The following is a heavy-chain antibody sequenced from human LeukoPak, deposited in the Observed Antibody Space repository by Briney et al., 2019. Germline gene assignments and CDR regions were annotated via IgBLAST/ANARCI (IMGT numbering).Heavy chain of an antibody. CDR2: ISAYNGNT. D-gene: IGHD4-11*01. J-gene: IGHJ4*02. Sequence: RASVKVSCKASGYTFTSYGISWVRQAPGQGLEWMGWISAYNGNTNYAQKLQGRVTMTTDTSTGTAYMELRSLRSDDTAVYYCARDPGRSLQTVPYYFDYWGQGTLVTVSS. CDR3: ARDPGRSLQTVPYYFDY. V-gene: IGHV1-18*01. CDR1: GYTFTSYG.